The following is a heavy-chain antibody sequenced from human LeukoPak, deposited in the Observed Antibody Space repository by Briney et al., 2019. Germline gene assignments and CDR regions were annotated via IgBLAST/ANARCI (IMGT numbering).Heavy chain of an antibody. V-gene: IGHV3-48*03. D-gene: IGHD1-26*01. Sequence: GGSLRLSCAASGFTFSSYEMNWVRQAPGKGLEWVSYISSSGSTIYYADSVKGRFTISRDNAKNSLYLQMNSLRAEDTAVYYCAKDQMGLIVGATVFDYWGQGTLVTVSS. CDR3: AKDQMGLIVGATVFDY. CDR2: ISSSGSTI. CDR1: GFTFSSYE. J-gene: IGHJ4*02.